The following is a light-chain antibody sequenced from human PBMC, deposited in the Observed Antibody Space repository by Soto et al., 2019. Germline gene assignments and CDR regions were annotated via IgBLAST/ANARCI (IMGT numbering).Light chain of an antibody. CDR2: AAS. V-gene: IGKV1-8*01. CDR1: QGISSY. CDR3: QQYYSYPPWK. J-gene: IGKJ1*01. Sequence: AIRMTKSPSSFSASTGDRVTITCRASQGISSYLACYQQKPGKAPKLLIYAASTLQSGVPSRFSGSGSGSDFALTISCLQSEDFATYYCQQYYSYPPWKFGQGNKGDIK.